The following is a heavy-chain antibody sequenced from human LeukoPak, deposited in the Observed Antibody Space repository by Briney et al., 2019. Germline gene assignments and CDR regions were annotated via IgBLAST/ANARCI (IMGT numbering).Heavy chain of an antibody. Sequence: SGPTLVKPTQTLTLTCTFSGFSLSTSGVGVGWIRQPPGKALEWLALIYWDDDKRNSPSLKSRLTITKDTSKNQVVLTMTNMDPVDTATYYCAHSREYYDILTGYYGSNWFDPWGQGTLVTVSS. CDR3: AHSREYYDILTGYYGSNWFDP. CDR2: IYWDDDK. J-gene: IGHJ5*02. CDR1: GFSLSTSGVG. V-gene: IGHV2-5*02. D-gene: IGHD3-9*01.